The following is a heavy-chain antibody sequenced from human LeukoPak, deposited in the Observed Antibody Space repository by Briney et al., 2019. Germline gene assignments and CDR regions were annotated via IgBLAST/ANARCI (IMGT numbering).Heavy chain of an antibody. CDR2: INHSGST. V-gene: IGHV4-34*01. D-gene: IGHD6-13*01. CDR1: GGSFSGYY. J-gene: IGHJ6*02. CDR3: ARGRRGSSSWYLYYYYGMDV. Sequence: SETLSLTCAVYGGSFSGYYWSWIRQPPGKGLEWIGEINHSGSTNYNPSLKSRVTISVDTSKNQFSLKLSSVTAADTAVYYCARGRRGSSSWYLYYYYGMDVWDQGTTVTVSS.